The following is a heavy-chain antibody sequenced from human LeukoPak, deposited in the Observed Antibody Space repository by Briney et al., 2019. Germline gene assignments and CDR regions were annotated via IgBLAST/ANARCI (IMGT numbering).Heavy chain of an antibody. V-gene: IGHV3-7*01. D-gene: IGHD3-3*01. Sequence: GGSLRLSCAASGFTFSSYWMSWVRQAPGKGLEWVANIKQDGSGKYYVDSVKGRFTISRDNAKNSLYLQMNSLRAEDTAVYYCARDRPRPKLEWLLVSNLPNWFDPWGQGTLVTVSS. CDR1: GFTFSSYW. J-gene: IGHJ5*02. CDR2: IKQDGSGK. CDR3: ARDRPRPKLEWLLVSNLPNWFDP.